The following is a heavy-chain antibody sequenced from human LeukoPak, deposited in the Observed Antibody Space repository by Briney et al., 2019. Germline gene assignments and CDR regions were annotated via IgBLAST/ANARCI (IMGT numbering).Heavy chain of an antibody. D-gene: IGHD2-8*02. CDR1: GDSVSSNSAA. Sequence: SQTLSLTCAISGDSVSSNSAAWNWIRQSPSRGLEWLGRTYYRSKWYNDYAVSVKSRITINPDTSRNQFSLQLNSVTPEDTAVYYCARDGVVSPGRAFDIWGQGTMVTVSS. CDR3: ARDGVVSPGRAFDI. V-gene: IGHV6-1*01. J-gene: IGHJ3*02. CDR2: TYYRSKWYN.